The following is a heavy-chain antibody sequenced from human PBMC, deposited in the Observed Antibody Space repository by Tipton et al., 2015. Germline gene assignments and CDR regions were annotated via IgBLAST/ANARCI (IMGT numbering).Heavy chain of an antibody. CDR2: VYYSGGT. D-gene: IGHD4-23*01. J-gene: IGHJ6*02. CDR1: GGSVSIGSYH. CDR3: VRDEVVTHYYYYGIDV. Sequence: TLSLTCIVSGGSVSIGSYHWGWTRLPPGRGLGWIGYVYYSGGTNYTPSLKSRVTISVDTSKNQFSLKLSSATAADTAVYYCVRDEVVTHYYYYGIDVWGQGTTVTVSS. V-gene: IGHV4-61*01.